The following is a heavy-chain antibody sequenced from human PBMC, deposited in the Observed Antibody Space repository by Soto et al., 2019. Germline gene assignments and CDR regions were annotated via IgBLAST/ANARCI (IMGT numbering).Heavy chain of an antibody. Sequence: EVQLVESGGGLVQPGGSLRLSCAASGFTFSGSWMHWVRQAPGKGLVWVSRINDDGSATSYADFVKGRFTISRDNAKDTLFLQMNGLRAEDTAVYYCARGIFGSGTANDYWGLGTLVTVSS. CDR1: GFTFSGSW. D-gene: IGHD3-10*01. CDR3: ARGIFGSGTANDY. CDR2: INDDGSAT. J-gene: IGHJ4*02. V-gene: IGHV3-74*01.